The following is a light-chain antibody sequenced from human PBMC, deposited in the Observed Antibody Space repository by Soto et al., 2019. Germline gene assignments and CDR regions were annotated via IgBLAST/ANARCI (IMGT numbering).Light chain of an antibody. CDR1: SSDVGGYNY. V-gene: IGLV2-11*01. CDR2: DVS. CDR3: CSYAGSYTFERV. Sequence: QSVLTQPRSVSGSPGQSVTISCTGTSSDVGGYNYVSWYQQHPGKAPKLMIYDVSKRPSGVPDRFSGSKSGNTASLTISGLPAEDEADYYCCSYAGSYTFERVFGGGTKVTVL. J-gene: IGLJ3*02.